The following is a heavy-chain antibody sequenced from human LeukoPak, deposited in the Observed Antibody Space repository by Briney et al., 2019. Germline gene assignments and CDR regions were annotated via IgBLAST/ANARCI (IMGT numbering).Heavy chain of an antibody. J-gene: IGHJ4*02. D-gene: IGHD5-12*01. Sequence: GRSLRLSCAASGFTFSSYAMHWVRQAPGKGLEWVAVISYDGSNKYYADSVKGRFTISRDNSKNTLYLQMNSLRAEDTAVYYCASGYSGYFLNGDFDYWGQGTLVTVSS. CDR2: ISYDGSNK. CDR1: GFTFSSYA. V-gene: IGHV3-30-3*01. CDR3: ASGYSGYFLNGDFDY.